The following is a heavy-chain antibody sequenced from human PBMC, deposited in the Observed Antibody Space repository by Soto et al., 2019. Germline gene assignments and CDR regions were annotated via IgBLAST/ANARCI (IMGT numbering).Heavy chain of an antibody. CDR3: ARDRLRSSGWYYGMDV. D-gene: IGHD6-19*01. Sequence: PSQTLSLTCAIAGDSVSSNSAAWNWIRQSPSRGLEWLGRTYYRSKWYNDYAVSVKSRITINPDTSKNQFSLQLNSVTPEDTAVYYCARDRLRSSGWYYGMDVWGQGTTVTVSS. CDR2: TYYRSKWYN. CDR1: GDSVSSNSAA. J-gene: IGHJ6*02. V-gene: IGHV6-1*01.